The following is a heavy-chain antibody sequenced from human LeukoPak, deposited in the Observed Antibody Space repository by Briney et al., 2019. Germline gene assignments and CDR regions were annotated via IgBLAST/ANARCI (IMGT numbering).Heavy chain of an antibody. D-gene: IGHD3-9*01. CDR3: ARDTPTLPVLRYFDWLSKPEAYYFDY. CDR1: GYTFTSYG. J-gene: IGHJ4*01. CDR2: ISAYNGNT. Sequence: GASVKVSCKASGYTFTSYGISWVRQAPGQGLEWMGWISAYNGNTNYAQKLQGRVTMTTDTSTSTAYMELRSLRSDDTAVYYCARDTPTLPVLRYFDWLSKPEAYYFDYWGHGTLVTVSS. V-gene: IGHV1-18*01.